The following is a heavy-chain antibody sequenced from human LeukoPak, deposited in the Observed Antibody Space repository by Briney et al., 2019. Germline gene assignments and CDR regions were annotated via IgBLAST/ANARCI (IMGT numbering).Heavy chain of an antibody. CDR2: IYHNGIT. CDR3: AREANYYGSGSYFEGTFDY. J-gene: IGHJ4*02. Sequence: PSETLSLTCNVSGVSISTHYWSWIRQSPGKGLEWIGHIYHNGITNYNPSLKSRVTISIDTSKNEFSLKLTSVIAADTAVYFCAREANYYGSGSYFEGTFDYWGQGSLVTVSS. CDR1: GVSISTHY. D-gene: IGHD3-10*01. V-gene: IGHV4-59*11.